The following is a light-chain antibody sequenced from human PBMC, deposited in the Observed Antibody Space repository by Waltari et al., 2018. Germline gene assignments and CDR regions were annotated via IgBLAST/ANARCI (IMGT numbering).Light chain of an antibody. V-gene: IGLV2-14*03. CDR3: SSYTSSLTPV. J-gene: IGLJ3*02. Sequence: QSALTQPASVSGSPGQSITISCTGTSSDVGGYNYVSWYQQHPGKAPKPMIYDVSNRPSGVSNRFSGSKSGNTASLTISGLQAEDEADYYCSSYTSSLTPVFGGGTKLTVL. CDR1: SSDVGGYNY. CDR2: DVS.